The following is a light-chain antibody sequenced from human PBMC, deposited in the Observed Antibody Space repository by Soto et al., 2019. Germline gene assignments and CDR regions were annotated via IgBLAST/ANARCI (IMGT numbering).Light chain of an antibody. CDR2: AAS. V-gene: IGKV1-12*01. CDR3: PQTTSVPLT. J-gene: IGKJ4*01. Sequence: DIPMTQSPSFVSASVGDRVTITCRASQGLSSWLAWYQHKPGRAPKLLIHAASSLERGVTSRFSCSGSGTDFTLTISILQPEDFATYYCPQTTSVPLTFGGGTKVEIK. CDR1: QGLSSW.